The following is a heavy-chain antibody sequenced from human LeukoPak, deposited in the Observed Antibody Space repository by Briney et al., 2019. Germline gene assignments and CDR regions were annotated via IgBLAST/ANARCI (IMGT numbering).Heavy chain of an antibody. CDR1: GGSISSYY. J-gene: IGHJ4*02. CDR2: ISYSGTT. CDR3: VRDYGGGWYQIDY. V-gene: IGHV4-59*12. Sequence: PSETLSLTCTVSGGSISSYYWSWIRQPPGKGLEWIGYISYSGTTNYNPSLKSRLTISLDTSKRQFSLNLNSVTVADTALYYCVRDYGGGWYQIDYWGQGTLVTVSS. D-gene: IGHD6-13*01.